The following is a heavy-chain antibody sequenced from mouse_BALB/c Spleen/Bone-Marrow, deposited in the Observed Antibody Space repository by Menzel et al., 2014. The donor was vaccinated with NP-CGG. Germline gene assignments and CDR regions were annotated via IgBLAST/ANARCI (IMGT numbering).Heavy chain of an antibody. CDR1: GFDFSRYW. Sequence: EVKLQESGGGLVQPGGSLKLSCAASGFDFSRYWTSWVRQAPGKGLEWIGEINPDSSTINYTPSLKDKFIISRDNAKNTLYLQVGKVRSEDTALYYCALLGYYGYFYVWGAGTTVTVSS. CDR3: ALLGYYGYFYV. D-gene: IGHD2-2*01. CDR2: INPDSSTI. J-gene: IGHJ1*01. V-gene: IGHV4-1*02.